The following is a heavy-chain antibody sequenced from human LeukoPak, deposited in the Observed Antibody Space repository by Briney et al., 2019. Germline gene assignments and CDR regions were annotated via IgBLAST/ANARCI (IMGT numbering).Heavy chain of an antibody. CDR1: GGSISSSSYY. V-gene: IGHV4-61*05. D-gene: IGHD1-26*01. Sequence: SETLSLTCTVSGGSISSSSYYWGWIRQPPGKGLEWIGYIYYSGSTNYNPSLKSRVTISVDTSKNQFSLKLSSVTAADTAVYYCARRLDSGSYYPDDAFDIWGQGTMVTVSS. CDR2: IYYSGST. CDR3: ARRLDSGSYYPDDAFDI. J-gene: IGHJ3*02.